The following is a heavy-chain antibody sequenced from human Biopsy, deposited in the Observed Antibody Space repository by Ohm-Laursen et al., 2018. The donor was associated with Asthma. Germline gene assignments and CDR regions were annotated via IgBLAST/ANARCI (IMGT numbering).Heavy chain of an antibody. Sequence: SVKVSCKSLGGTFNTYVIGGGRQAPGQGLERMGGINSVFGTTTYPQKFQDRVTITADDSTSTVYMELSSLRSEDTAVYYCARKAGSCISRTCYSLDFWGQGTLVTVSS. CDR3: ARKAGSCISRTCYSLDF. CDR1: GGTFNTYV. D-gene: IGHD2-2*01. CDR2: INSVFGTT. V-gene: IGHV1-69*13. J-gene: IGHJ4*02.